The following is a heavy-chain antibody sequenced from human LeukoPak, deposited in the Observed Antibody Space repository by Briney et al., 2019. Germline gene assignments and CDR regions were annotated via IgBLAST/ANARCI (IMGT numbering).Heavy chain of an antibody. Sequence: ASVKVSCKASGYTFTSYYMHWVRQAPGQGLEWMGIINPSGGSTSYAQKFQGRVTMTRDTSTSTVYMELSSLRSEDTAVYYCAREPSSSWQHTYYYYYMDVWGKGTTVTISS. CDR3: AREPSSSWQHTYYYYYMDV. CDR1: GYTFTSYY. D-gene: IGHD6-13*01. V-gene: IGHV1-46*01. J-gene: IGHJ6*03. CDR2: INPSGGST.